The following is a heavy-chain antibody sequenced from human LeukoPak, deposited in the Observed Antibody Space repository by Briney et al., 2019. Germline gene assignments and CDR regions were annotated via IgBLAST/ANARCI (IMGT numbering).Heavy chain of an antibody. Sequence: ASVRVSCKASGYTFTSNYMHWVRQAPGQGLEWMGVIAPSSGTTSYAQKFQGRVTMTRDTSTSTLYMELSSLTSEDTAVYYCARASGSSAVPFDYWGQGTLVTVSS. CDR1: GYTFTSNY. D-gene: IGHD3-10*01. CDR2: IAPSSGTT. J-gene: IGHJ4*02. CDR3: ARASGSSAVPFDY. V-gene: IGHV1-46*01.